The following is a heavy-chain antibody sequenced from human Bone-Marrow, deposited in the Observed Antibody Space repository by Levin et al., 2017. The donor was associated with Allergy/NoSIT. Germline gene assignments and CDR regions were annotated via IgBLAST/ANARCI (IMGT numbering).Heavy chain of an antibody. CDR2: IYSGGGT. CDR3: ARNIPVTDLGF. D-gene: IGHD1-14*01. Sequence: GESLKISCAASGLTVSNNYMSWVRQAPGKGLEWVALIYSGGGTYYADSVKGRFTISIDNSKNTLYLQMNSLRTEDTAVYHCARNIPVTDLGFWGRGTLVTVSS. V-gene: IGHV3-53*01. CDR1: GLTVSNNY. J-gene: IGHJ4*02.